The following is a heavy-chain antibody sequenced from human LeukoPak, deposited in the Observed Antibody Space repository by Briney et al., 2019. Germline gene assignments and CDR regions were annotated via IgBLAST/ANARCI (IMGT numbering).Heavy chain of an antibody. J-gene: IGHJ4*02. CDR1: GDSFTSVTDY. CDR3: AGERGEEYSSGWYKTNFFYN. V-gene: IGHV4-39*07. D-gene: IGHD6-19*01. CDR2: GDYSGGT. Sequence: SETLSLTCTVSGDSFTSVTDYWAWIRQPPGKGLEWIVSGDYSGGTYYNPSLESRVAISADMSKKQISLKLASVTGADTAVYYCAGERGEEYSSGWYKTNFFYNWGQGIRVTVSS.